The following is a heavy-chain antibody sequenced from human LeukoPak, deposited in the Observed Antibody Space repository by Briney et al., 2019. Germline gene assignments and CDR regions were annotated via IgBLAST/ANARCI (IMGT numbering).Heavy chain of an antibody. CDR1: GFTFSSYG. CDR2: ISYDGSNK. CDR3: AKDLMRGGVDY. Sequence: GGSLRLSCAASGFTFSSYGMPWVRQAPGKGLEWVAVISYDGSNKYYADSVKGRFTISRDNSKNTLYLQMNSLRAEDTAVYYCAKDLMRGGVDYWGQGTLVTVSS. J-gene: IGHJ4*02. D-gene: IGHD3-16*01. V-gene: IGHV3-30*18.